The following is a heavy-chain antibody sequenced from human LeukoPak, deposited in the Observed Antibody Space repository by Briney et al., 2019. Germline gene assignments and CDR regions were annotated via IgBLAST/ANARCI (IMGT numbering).Heavy chain of an antibody. J-gene: IGHJ3*02. CDR2: IISDGSRT. V-gene: IGHV3-74*01. CDR3: AREDVNIAVAASGPFDI. Sequence: PGGSLRLSCAASGFTFSSYWMHWVRQAPGKGLVWVSHIISDGSRTGYADSVKGRFTISRDDAKNKLYLQMNSLRAEDTAVYYCAREDVNIAVAASGPFDIWGQGTMVTVSS. CDR1: GFTFSSYW. D-gene: IGHD6-19*01.